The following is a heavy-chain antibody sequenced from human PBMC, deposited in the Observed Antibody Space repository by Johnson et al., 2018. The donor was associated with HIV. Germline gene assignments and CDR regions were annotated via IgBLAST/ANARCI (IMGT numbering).Heavy chain of an antibody. CDR2: IKSKTDGGTT. V-gene: IGHV3-15*01. Sequence: MQLVESGGGLVKPGGSLRLSCAASGFTFSNAWMSWVRQAPGKGLEWVGRIKSKTDGGTTDYAAPVKGRFTISRDNSKNTLYLQMNSLRSGDTAVYYCARELGLPENAFELWGRGTMVTGSS. CDR1: GFTFSNAW. J-gene: IGHJ3*01. D-gene: IGHD4-11*01. CDR3: ARELGLPENAFEL.